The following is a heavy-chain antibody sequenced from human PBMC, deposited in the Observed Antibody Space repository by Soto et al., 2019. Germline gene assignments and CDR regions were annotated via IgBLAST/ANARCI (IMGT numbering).Heavy chain of an antibody. CDR2: IYYGGST. CDR3: ARPGRDSGSLDY. CDR1: GDSISTYY. Sequence: QVQLQESGPGLVKPSETLSLTCTVSGDSISTYYWTWIRQSPGKGLEWIAFIYYGGSTNYNPSLKSRATRYVDTSKHQFSLKLNSVTAADTAVYYCARPGRDSGSLDYWGQGTLVTVSS. D-gene: IGHD2-21*02. J-gene: IGHJ4*02. V-gene: IGHV4-59*08.